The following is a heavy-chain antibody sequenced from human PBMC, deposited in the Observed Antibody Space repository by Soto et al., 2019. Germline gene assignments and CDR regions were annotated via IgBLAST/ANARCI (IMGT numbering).Heavy chain of an antibody. V-gene: IGHV3-7*01. CDR1: GFTFSSYW. CDR2: IKQDGSEK. D-gene: IGHD4-17*01. J-gene: IGHJ6*02. CDR3: ATGITVTTMAPYYYGMDV. Sequence: EVQLVESGGGLVQPGGSLRLSCAASGFTFSSYWMSWVRQAPGKGLEWVANIKQDGSEKYSVDSVKGRFTISRDNAKNSLYLQMNSLRAEDTAVYYCATGITVTTMAPYYYGMDVWGQGTTVTVSS.